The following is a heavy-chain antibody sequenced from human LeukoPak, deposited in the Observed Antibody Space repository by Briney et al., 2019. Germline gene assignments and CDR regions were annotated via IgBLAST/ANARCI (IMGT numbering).Heavy chain of an antibody. CDR2: LNLQGST. V-gene: IGHV4-4*02. Sequence: SETLSLTCGVSGGSITNTNYWTWVRQPPGKGLEWIGELNLQGSTNYNPSLMGRVAISVDTSENHLSLQLTSVTAADPAVYYCAREGGPYRPLDYSGQGTLVTVSS. CDR1: GGSITNTNY. J-gene: IGHJ4*02. CDR3: AREGGPYRPLDY.